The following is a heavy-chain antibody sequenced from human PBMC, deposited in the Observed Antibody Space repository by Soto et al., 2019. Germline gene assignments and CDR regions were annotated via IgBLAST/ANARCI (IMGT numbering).Heavy chain of an antibody. V-gene: IGHV4-31*03. Sequence: TLSLTCTVSGGSISSGGYYWSWIRQHPGKGLEWIGYIYYSGSTYYNPSLKSRVTISVDTSKNQFSLKLSSVTAADTAVYYCAREPVDRYMVYWGQGTLVTVSS. CDR1: GGSISSGGYY. D-gene: IGHD3-10*01. CDR2: IYYSGST. CDR3: AREPVDRYMVY. J-gene: IGHJ4*02.